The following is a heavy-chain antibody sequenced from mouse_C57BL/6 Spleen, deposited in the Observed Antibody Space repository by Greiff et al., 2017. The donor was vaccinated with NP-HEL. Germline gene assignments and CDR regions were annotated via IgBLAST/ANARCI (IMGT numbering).Heavy chain of an antibody. CDR3: ARSSYDYSWFAY. Sequence: QVPLQQPGAELVKPGASVKLSCKASGYTFTSYWMHWVKQRPGQGLEWIGMIHPNSGSTNYNEKLQSKATLTVDKSSSTAYMQLSILTSEDSAVYYCARSSYDYSWFAYWGKGTLVTVSA. CDR1: GYTFTSYW. D-gene: IGHD2-4*01. CDR2: IHPNSGST. J-gene: IGHJ3*01. V-gene: IGHV1-64*01.